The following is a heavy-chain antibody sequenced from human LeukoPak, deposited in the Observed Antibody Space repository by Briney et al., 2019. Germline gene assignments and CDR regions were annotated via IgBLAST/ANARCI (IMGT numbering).Heavy chain of an antibody. CDR1: GYSFTSYW. CDR3: ARVPLRYFDWLSTSLVDY. J-gene: IGHJ4*02. D-gene: IGHD3-9*01. Sequence: GESLKISCKGSGYSFTSYWIGWVRQAPGQGLEWMGWINPNSGGTNYAQKFQGRVTMTRDTSISTAYMELSRLRSDDTAVYYCARVPLRYFDWLSTSLVDYWGQGTLVTVSS. V-gene: IGHV1-2*02. CDR2: INPNSGGT.